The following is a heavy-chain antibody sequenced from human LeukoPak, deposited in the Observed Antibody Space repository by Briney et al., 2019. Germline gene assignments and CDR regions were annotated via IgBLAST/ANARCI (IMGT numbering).Heavy chain of an antibody. CDR3: AKAGPYYDYVWGSYRYNLDY. CDR2: VSSSGGST. J-gene: IGHJ4*02. V-gene: IGHV3-23*01. Sequence: LAGGSLRLSCAVSGLTFSSYGMSWVRQAPGKWLEWVSGVSSSGGSTIYAESVKGRFTISRDNSKNTLLLQMTSLRAEDTAVYYSAKAGPYYDYVWGSYRYNLDYWGQGTLVTVSS. D-gene: IGHD3-16*02. CDR1: GLTFSSYG.